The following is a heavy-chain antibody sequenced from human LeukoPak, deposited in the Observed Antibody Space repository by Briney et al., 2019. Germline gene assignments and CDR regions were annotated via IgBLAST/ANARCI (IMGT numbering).Heavy chain of an antibody. CDR1: GGSISSGGYY. J-gene: IGHJ3*02. CDR3: ARALTDIVVVPAFDI. Sequence: SQTLSLTCTVSGGSISSGGYYWSWIRQPAGKGLEWIGRIYTSGSTNYNPSLKSRVTISVDTSKNQFSLKLSSVTAADTAVYYCARALTDIVVVPAFDIWGQGTMVTVSS. CDR2: IYTSGST. V-gene: IGHV4-61*02. D-gene: IGHD2-2*01.